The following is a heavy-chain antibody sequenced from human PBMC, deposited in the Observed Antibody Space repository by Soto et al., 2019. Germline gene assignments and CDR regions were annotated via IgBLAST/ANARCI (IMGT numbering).Heavy chain of an antibody. CDR1: GDRVSSNSAA. CDR2: TYYRSKWYN. J-gene: IGHJ3*02. D-gene: IGHD3-22*01. CDR3: AREGHISSGYYYFGVMGDAFDI. V-gene: IGHV6-1*01. Sequence: KQSQTLSLTCAISGDRVSSNSAAWNWIRQSPSRGLEWLGRTYYRSKWYNDYAVSVKSRITINPDTSKNQFSLQLNSVTPEDTAVYYCAREGHISSGYYYFGVMGDAFDIWGQGTMVTVSS.